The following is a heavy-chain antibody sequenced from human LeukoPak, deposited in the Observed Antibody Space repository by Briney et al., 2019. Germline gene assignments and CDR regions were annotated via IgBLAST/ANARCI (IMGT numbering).Heavy chain of an antibody. CDR2: ISSSSSYI. J-gene: IGHJ4*02. V-gene: IGHV3-21*01. Sequence: GGSLRLSCAASGFTFSSYSMNWVRQAPGKGLEWVSSISSSSSYIYYADSVRGRFTISRDNAKNSLYLQMNSLRAEDTAVYYCASSLGYGSGSFDYWGQGTLVTVSS. D-gene: IGHD3-10*01. CDR1: GFTFSSYS. CDR3: ASSLGYGSGSFDY.